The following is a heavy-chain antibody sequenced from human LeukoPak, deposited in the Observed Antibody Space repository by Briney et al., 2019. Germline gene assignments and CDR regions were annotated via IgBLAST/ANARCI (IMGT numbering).Heavy chain of an antibody. CDR1: GVPVSSGSYY. V-gene: IGHV4-61*01. CDR3: ARDAVTVNSYYFDY. D-gene: IGHD4-11*01. CDR2: IYYSGST. J-gene: IGHJ4*02. Sequence: PSETLSLTCTVSGVPVSSGSYYWSWIRQPPGKGLEWIGYIYYSGSTNYNPSLKSRVTISVDTSKNQFSLKLSSVTAADTAVYYCARDAVTVNSYYFDYWGQGTLVTVSS.